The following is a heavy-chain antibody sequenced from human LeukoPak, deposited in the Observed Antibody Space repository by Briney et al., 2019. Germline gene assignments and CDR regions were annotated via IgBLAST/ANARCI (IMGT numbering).Heavy chain of an antibody. J-gene: IGHJ6*03. Sequence: PSETLSLTCTVSGGSISSSSYYWGWIRQPPGKGLEWIGSIYYSGSTYYNPSLKSRVTISVDTSKNQFSLTLSSVTAADTAVYYCARVDIVVVPAAIVSEGYYMDVWGKGTTVTVSS. V-gene: IGHV4-39*07. CDR3: ARVDIVVVPAAIVSEGYYMDV. CDR2: IYYSGST. D-gene: IGHD2-2*03. CDR1: GGSISSSSYY.